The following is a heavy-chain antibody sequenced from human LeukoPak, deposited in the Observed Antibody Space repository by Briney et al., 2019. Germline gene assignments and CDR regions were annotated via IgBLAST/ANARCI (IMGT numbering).Heavy chain of an antibody. CDR3: ARDYYDSSGYYLSDY. CDR1: GYTITGLY. J-gene: IGHJ4*02. CDR2: INPNSGGT. D-gene: IGHD3-22*01. Sequence: ASVKVLYNACGYTITGLYMHRVRQAPGQGLEWMGWINPNSGGTNYAQKFQGRVTMTRDTSISTAYMELSRLRSDDTAVYYCARDYYDSSGYYLSDYWGQGTLVTVSS. V-gene: IGHV1-2*02.